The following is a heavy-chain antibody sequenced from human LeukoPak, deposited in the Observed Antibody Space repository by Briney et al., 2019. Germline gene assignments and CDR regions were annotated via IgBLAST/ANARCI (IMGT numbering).Heavy chain of an antibody. V-gene: IGHV4-31*03. D-gene: IGHD3-10*01. J-gene: IGHJ4*02. CDR2: IYYSGST. Sequence: PSETLSLTCTVSGGSISSGGYYWSWIRQHPGKGLEWIGYIYYSGSTYYNPSLKSRVTLSVDTSKNQFSLKLSSVTAADTAVYYCARVYYYGSGSYPYYFDYWGQGTLVTVSS. CDR1: GGSISSGGYY. CDR3: ARVYYYGSGSYPYYFDY.